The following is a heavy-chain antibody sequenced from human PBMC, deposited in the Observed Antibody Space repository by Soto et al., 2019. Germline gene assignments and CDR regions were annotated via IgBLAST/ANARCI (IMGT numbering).Heavy chain of an antibody. D-gene: IGHD5-18*01. V-gene: IGHV3-21*01. Sequence: PGGSLRLSCAASGFTFSSYSMNWVRQAPGKGLEWVSSISSSSSYIYYADSVKGRFTISRDNAKNLLYLQMNSLRAEDTAVYYCARKYSYGWGNVHGMDVWGQGTTVTVSS. CDR2: ISSSSSYI. CDR1: GFTFSSYS. J-gene: IGHJ6*02. CDR3: ARKYSYGWGNVHGMDV.